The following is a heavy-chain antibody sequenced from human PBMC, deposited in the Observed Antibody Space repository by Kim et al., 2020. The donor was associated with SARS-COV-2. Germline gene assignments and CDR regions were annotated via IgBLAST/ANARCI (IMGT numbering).Heavy chain of an antibody. CDR1: GYRFTSYW. D-gene: IGHD4-17*01. J-gene: IGHJ6*02. Sequence: GASLKISCKGSGYRFTSYWIRWVRQMPGKGLEWMGRIDPSDSYTKYSPSFQGHVTMSSDKSISTAYLQWSSLKASDTAMYYCAKDDYGGPVSTYGMDVWGQGTTVTVSS. CDR2: IDPSDSYT. CDR3: AKDDYGGPVSTYGMDV. V-gene: IGHV5-10-1*01.